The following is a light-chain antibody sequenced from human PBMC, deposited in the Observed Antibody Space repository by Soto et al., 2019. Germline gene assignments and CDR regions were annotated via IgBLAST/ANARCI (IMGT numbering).Light chain of an antibody. CDR1: QSVTTN. V-gene: IGKV3-15*01. J-gene: IGKJ3*01. CDR2: GAS. CDR3: QQYNHWPPIFT. Sequence: EIVMTQSPATLSVSPGERVTLSCRASQSVTTNLAWYQQKPGQAPRLLIFGASTRATGVPARFSGTWSGTEFTLTISSLQSEDFALYYCQQYNHWPPIFTFGPGTKVDFK.